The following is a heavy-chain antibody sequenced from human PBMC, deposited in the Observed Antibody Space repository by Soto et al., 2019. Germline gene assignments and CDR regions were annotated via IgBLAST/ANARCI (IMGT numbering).Heavy chain of an antibody. V-gene: IGHV4-31*03. CDR1: GGSISSGGYY. CDR3: ARESSVTTKSGIDP. Sequence: LSLTCTVSGGSISSGGYYWSWIRQHPGKGLEWIGYIYYSGSTYYNPSLKSRVTISVDTSKNQFSLKLSSVTAADTAVYYCARESSVTTKSGIDPWGQGTLVTVSS. D-gene: IGHD4-17*01. J-gene: IGHJ5*02. CDR2: IYYSGST.